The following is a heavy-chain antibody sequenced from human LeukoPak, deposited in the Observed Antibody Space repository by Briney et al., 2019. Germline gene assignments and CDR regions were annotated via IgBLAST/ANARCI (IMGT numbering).Heavy chain of an antibody. J-gene: IGHJ4*02. Sequence: GGSLRLSCAASAFTVSSNYMSWVRQAPGKGLEWVSGINWNGGSTGYADSVKGRFTISRDNSKNTLYLQMNSLRAEDTAVYYCAKDSVGATGYWGQGTLVTVSS. D-gene: IGHD1-26*01. CDR1: AFTVSSNY. V-gene: IGHV3-66*02. CDR2: INWNGGST. CDR3: AKDSVGATGY.